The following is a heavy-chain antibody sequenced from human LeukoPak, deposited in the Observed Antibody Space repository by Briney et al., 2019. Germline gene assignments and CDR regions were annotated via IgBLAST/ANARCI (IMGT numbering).Heavy chain of an antibody. J-gene: IGHJ5*02. V-gene: IGHV1-46*01. CDR3: ARDPSNTSGWKTWFDP. Sequence: ASVKVSCKASGYTFTSYYMHWVRQAPGQGLEWMGIINPSGGSTSYAQKFQGRVTITADESTSTAYMELRSLTSDDTAVYYCARDPSNTSGWKTWFDPWGQGTLVTVSS. CDR1: GYTFTSYY. CDR2: INPSGGST. D-gene: IGHD6-19*01.